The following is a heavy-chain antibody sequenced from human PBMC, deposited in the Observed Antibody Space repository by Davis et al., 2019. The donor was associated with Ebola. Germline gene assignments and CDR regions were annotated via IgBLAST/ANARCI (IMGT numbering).Heavy chain of an antibody. CDR3: ARVGTGTTGIPFDY. V-gene: IGHV1-3*01. Sequence: ASVKVSCKASGYTFTSYAMHWVRQAPGQRLEWMGWINAGNGNTKYSQKFQGRVTITRDTSASTAYMELSSLRSEDTAVYYCARVGTGTTGIPFDYWGQGTLVTVSS. J-gene: IGHJ4*02. CDR1: GYTFTSYA. D-gene: IGHD1-7*01. CDR2: INAGNGNT.